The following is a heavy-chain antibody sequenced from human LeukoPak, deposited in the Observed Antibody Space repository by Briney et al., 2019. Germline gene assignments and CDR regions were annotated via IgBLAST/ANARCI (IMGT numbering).Heavy chain of an antibody. CDR3: ARRLRLKNPGGDAFDI. V-gene: IGHV4-59*08. J-gene: IGHJ3*02. CDR2: IYYSGST. CDR1: GGSINSYY. Sequence: PSETLSLTCTVSGGSINSYYWSWIRQPPGKGLEWIGYIYYSGSTSYNPSLKSRVTISVDRSKNQFSLKLDSVTAADTAVYYCARRLRLKNPGGDAFDIWGQGTVVTVSS. D-gene: IGHD2/OR15-2a*01.